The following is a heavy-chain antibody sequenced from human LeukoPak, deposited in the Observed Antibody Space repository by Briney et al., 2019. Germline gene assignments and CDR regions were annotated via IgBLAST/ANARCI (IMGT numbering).Heavy chain of an antibody. CDR3: ARVESSSGSGSYNNWFDP. J-gene: IGHJ5*02. CDR1: GVTFSSYA. V-gene: IGHV3-23*01. D-gene: IGHD3-10*01. Sequence: GGSLRLSCAASGVTFSSYAMSWVRQAPGKGLEWVSAISGSGGSTYYADSVKGRFTISRDNSKNTLYLQMNSLRAEDTAVYYCARVESSSGSGSYNNWFDPWGQGTLVTVSS. CDR2: ISGSGGST.